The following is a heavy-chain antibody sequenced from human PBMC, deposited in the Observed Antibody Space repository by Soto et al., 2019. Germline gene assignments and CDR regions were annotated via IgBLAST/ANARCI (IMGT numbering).Heavy chain of an antibody. V-gene: IGHV4-30-4*01. Sequence: QVQLQESGPGLVKPSQTLSLTCTVSGASISSGDYFWSWIRQPPGKGLEWIGYIYKSGSAYYNPALDSRLTLSVDTSKNHFSLPLSSVTAADTAVYYCAREGSSGHEVFFDSWGQGTLVTVSS. CDR2: IYKSGSA. J-gene: IGHJ4*02. D-gene: IGHD3-22*01. CDR1: GASISSGDYF. CDR3: AREGSSGHEVFFDS.